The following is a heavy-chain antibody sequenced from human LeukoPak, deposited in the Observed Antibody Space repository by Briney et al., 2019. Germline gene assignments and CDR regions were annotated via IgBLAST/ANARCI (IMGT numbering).Heavy chain of an antibody. V-gene: IGHV4-34*01. CDR2: INHSGST. Sequence: PSETLSLTCAVYGGSFSGYYWSWIRQPPGKGLEWIGEINHSGSTNYNPSLKSRVTISVDTSKNQFSLRLSSVTAADTAVYYCATVVTAIPSFTKYNWFDPWGQGTLVTVSS. CDR1: GGSFSGYY. J-gene: IGHJ5*02. D-gene: IGHD2-21*02. CDR3: ATVVTAIPSFTKYNWFDP.